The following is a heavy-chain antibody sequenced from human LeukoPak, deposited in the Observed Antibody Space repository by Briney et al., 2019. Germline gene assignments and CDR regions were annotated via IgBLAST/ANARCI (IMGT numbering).Heavy chain of an antibody. D-gene: IGHD1-1*01. CDR1: GFTFSSYS. CDR2: ITGDSNYM. V-gene: IGHV3-21*01. CDR3: ARRQGYNYYDY. J-gene: IGHJ4*02. Sequence: SGGSLRLSCAASGFTFSSYSMNWVRQAPGKGLEWVSSITGDSNYMYYGDSVKGRFTISRDNTKNSLCLQKNSLRAEDTAVYYCARRQGYNYYDYWGQGMLVTVSS.